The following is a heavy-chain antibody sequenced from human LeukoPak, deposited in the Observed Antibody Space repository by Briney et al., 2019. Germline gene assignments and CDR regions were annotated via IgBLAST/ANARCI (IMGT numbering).Heavy chain of an antibody. CDR3: ARLDGGLYYYYYYYMDV. CDR1: GGSISSSSYY. J-gene: IGHJ6*03. V-gene: IGHV4-39*01. Sequence: SEALSLTCTVSGGSISSSSYYWGWIRQPPGKGLEWIGSIYYSGSTYYNPSLKSRVTISVDTSKNQFSLKLSSVTAADTAVYYCARLDGGLYYYYYYYMDVWGKGTTVTISS. D-gene: IGHD4-23*01. CDR2: IYYSGST.